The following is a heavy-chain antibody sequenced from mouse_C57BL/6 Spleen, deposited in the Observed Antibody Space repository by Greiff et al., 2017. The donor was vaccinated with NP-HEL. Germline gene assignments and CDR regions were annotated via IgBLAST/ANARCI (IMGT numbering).Heavy chain of an antibody. CDR3: ARELRNYFDY. V-gene: IGHV1-64*01. D-gene: IGHD1-1*01. Sequence: QVQLQQPGAELVKPGASVKLSCKASGYTFTSYWMHWVKQRPGQGLEWIGMIHPNSGSTNYNEKFKSKATLTVDKSSSTAYIQLSSLTSEDSAVYYCARELRNYFDYWGQGTTLTVSS. CDR2: IHPNSGST. CDR1: GYTFTSYW. J-gene: IGHJ2*01.